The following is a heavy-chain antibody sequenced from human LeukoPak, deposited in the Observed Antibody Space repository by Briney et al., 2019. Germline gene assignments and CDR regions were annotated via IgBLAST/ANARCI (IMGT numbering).Heavy chain of an antibody. CDR2: INPNSGGT. CDR1: GYTFTSYG. J-gene: IGHJ6*03. Sequence: ASVKVSCKASGYTFTSYGISWVRQAPGQGLEWMGWINPNSGGTNYAQKFQGRVTMTTDKSINTVFMELSGLTSDDTALYYCARGPNHYYYMDFWGKGTTVSVSS. D-gene: IGHD2-8*01. V-gene: IGHV1-2*02. CDR3: ARGPNHYYYMDF.